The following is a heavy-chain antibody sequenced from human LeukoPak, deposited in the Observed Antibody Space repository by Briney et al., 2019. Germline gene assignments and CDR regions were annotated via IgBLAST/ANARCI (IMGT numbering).Heavy chain of an antibody. CDR1: GFTVSSNY. D-gene: IGHD5-18*01. CDR3: ARSVGDSYGDY. Sequence: PGGSLRLSCAASGFTVSSNYMSWVRQAPGKGLEWVSVIYSGGSTYYADSVKGRFTISRDNSKNTLYLQMNSLRAEDTAVYYCARSVGDSYGDYWGQGTLVTVSS. J-gene: IGHJ4*02. CDR2: IYSGGST. V-gene: IGHV3-66*01.